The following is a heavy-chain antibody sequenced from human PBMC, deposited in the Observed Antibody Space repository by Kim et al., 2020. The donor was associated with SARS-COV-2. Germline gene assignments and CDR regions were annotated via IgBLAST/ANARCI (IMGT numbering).Heavy chain of an antibody. CDR3: ARPGHPGSYLIVY. CDR1: GFTFSSYG. V-gene: IGHV3-33*01. J-gene: IGHJ4*02. D-gene: IGHD5-18*01. Sequence: GGSLRLSCAASGFTFSSYGMHWVRQAPGKGLEWVAVIWYDGSNKYYADSVKGRFTISRDNSKNTLYLQMNSLRAEDTAVYYCARPGHPGSYLIVYWGQGTLVTVSS. CDR2: IWYDGSNK.